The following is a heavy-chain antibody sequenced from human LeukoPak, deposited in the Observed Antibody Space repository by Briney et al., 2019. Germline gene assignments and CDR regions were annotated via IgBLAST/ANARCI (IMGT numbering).Heavy chain of an antibody. D-gene: IGHD3-10*01. CDR2: IYYSGST. J-gene: IGHJ4*02. CDR3: ARSGSGSGWSHY. V-gene: IGHV4-59*01. CDR1: GGSISSYY. Sequence: SETLSLTCTVSGGSISSYYWSWIRQPPGKGLEWIGYIYYSGSTNYNPSLKSRVTISVDTSKNQFSLKLSSVTAADTAVYYCARSGSGSGWSHYWGQGTLVTVSS.